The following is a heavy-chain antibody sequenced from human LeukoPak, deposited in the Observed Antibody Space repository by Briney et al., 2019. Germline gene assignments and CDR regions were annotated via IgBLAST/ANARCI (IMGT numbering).Heavy chain of an antibody. V-gene: IGHV3-30*18. D-gene: IGHD4-17*01. Sequence: GRSLRLSCAASGFTFSSYGMHWVRQAPGKGLEWVAVISYDGSNKYYADSVKGRFTISRDNSKNTLYLQMNSLRAEDTAVYYCAKDHNYGDYAGAFDIWGQGTMVTVSS. CDR1: GFTFSSYG. CDR3: AKDHNYGDYAGAFDI. CDR2: ISYDGSNK. J-gene: IGHJ3*02.